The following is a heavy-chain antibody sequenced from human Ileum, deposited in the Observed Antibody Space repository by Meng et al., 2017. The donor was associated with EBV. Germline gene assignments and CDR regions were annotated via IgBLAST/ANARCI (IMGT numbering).Heavy chain of an antibody. J-gene: IGHJ5*02. CDR1: GFTFTNFG. Sequence: QGQLVESGGGVVQLGRSLRLYCAASGFTFTNFGLHWVRQAPGKGLEWVAVISKDEINIHYADSVKGRFIISRDNSKNTVYLQMNSLTTEDTAMYYCAKEGDGAWGQGTLVTVSS. V-gene: IGHV3-30*18. CDR2: ISKDEINI. D-gene: IGHD5-24*01. CDR3: AKEGDGA.